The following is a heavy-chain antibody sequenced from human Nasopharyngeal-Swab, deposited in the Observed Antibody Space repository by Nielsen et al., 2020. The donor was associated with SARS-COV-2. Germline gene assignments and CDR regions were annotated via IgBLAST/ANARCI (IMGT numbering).Heavy chain of an antibody. CDR3: AKDIYSSGWYYFDY. CDR1: GFIFSSYA. CDR2: ISGSGGST. J-gene: IGHJ4*02. V-gene: IGHV3-23*01. D-gene: IGHD6-19*01. Sequence: GESLKISCAASGFIFSSYAMSWVRQAQGKGLEWVSAISGSGGSTYYADSVKGRFTISRDNSKNTLYLQMNSLRAEDTAVYYCAKDIYSSGWYYFDYWGQGTLVTVSS.